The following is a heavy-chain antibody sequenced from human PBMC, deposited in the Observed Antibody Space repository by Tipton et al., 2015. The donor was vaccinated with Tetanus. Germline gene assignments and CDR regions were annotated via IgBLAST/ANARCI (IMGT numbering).Heavy chain of an antibody. D-gene: IGHD2-15*01. CDR1: GYTFTSYG. CDR3: GRPERYCSGGTCYLALDY. J-gene: IGHJ4*02. CDR2: LNPKSGSA. V-gene: IGHV1-8*03. Sequence: QSGAEVKKHGASVKVSCKASGYTFTSYGLNWVRKAAGRGFEWMGWLNPKSGSAAYAPRFKGRVTITADASTGSAYMDLSRLRADGTAVYYCGRPERYCSGGTCYLALDYWGQGTLITVSS.